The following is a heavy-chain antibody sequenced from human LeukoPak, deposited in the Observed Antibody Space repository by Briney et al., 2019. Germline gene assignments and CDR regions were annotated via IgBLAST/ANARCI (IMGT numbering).Heavy chain of an antibody. CDR2: ISGSGGST. CDR1: GFTFSSYA. D-gene: IGHD4-11*01. J-gene: IGHJ4*02. V-gene: IGHV3-23*01. CDR3: ARDRYSNKAFDY. Sequence: PGGSLRLSCAASGFTFSSYAMSWVRQAPGKGLEWVSAISGSGGSTYYADSVKGRFTISRDNAKNSLYLQMNSLRDEDTAVYYCARDRYSNKAFDYWGQGTLVTVSS.